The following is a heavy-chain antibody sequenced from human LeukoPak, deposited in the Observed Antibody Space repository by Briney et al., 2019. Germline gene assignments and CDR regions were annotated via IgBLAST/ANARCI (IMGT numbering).Heavy chain of an antibody. V-gene: IGHV3-53*01. Sequence: GGSLRLSCAASGFTVSSSYISWVRQAPGKGLEWVSAIYSGGTTYYADSVRGRFTISRDNSKNTLYLLMNSLRAEDTAMYHCARQTGESTNSDNWGQGTLVTVSS. CDR1: GFTVSSSY. D-gene: IGHD2-2*01. CDR2: IYSGGTT. CDR3: ARQTGESTNSDN. J-gene: IGHJ4*02.